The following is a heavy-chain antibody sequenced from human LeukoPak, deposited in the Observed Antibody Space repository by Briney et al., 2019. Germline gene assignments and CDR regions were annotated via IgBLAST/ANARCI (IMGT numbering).Heavy chain of an antibody. CDR2: IYSGGST. J-gene: IGHJ4*02. D-gene: IGHD6-19*01. CDR3: ARESSGWYGEYYFDF. V-gene: IGHV3-53*01. Sequence: TGGSLRLSCVASGFTVSTNYMSWVRQAPGKGLEWVSVIYSGGSTYYADSVKGRFTISRDNSKNTLYLQMNSLRAEDTAVYYCARESSGWYGEYYFDFWGQGTLVTVSS. CDR1: GFTVSTNY.